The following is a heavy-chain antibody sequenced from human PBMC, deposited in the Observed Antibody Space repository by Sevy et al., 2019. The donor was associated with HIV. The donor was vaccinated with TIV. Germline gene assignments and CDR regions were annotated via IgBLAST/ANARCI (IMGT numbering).Heavy chain of an antibody. J-gene: IGHJ3*01. CDR3: ARDGRHYGDYFRDAFDL. CDR1: GASITSGGSC. D-gene: IGHD2-21*02. CDR2: VYHSGTT. V-gene: IGHV4-31*03. Sequence: QSETLSLTCTVSGASITSGGSCWSWIRQHPGSTLEWIGYVYHSGTTYYNPSLKSRVSISLDTSKNQVSLNLASVTAADTAVYFCARDGRHYGDYFRDAFDLWGQGTMVTVSS.